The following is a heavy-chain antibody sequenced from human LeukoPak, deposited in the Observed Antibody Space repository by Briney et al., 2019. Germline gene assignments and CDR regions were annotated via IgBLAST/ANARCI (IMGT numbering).Heavy chain of an antibody. J-gene: IGHJ5*02. CDR2: IYHSGST. CDR1: GYSISSGYY. D-gene: IGHD3-9*01. CDR3: ARDQEDYDILTGPNWFDP. V-gene: IGHV4-38-2*02. Sequence: SETLSLTCTVSGYSISSGYYWGWIRQPPGKGLEWIGSIYHSGSTYYNPSLKSRVTISVDTSKNQFSLKLSSVTAADTAVYYCARDQEDYDILTGPNWFDPWGQGTLVTVSS.